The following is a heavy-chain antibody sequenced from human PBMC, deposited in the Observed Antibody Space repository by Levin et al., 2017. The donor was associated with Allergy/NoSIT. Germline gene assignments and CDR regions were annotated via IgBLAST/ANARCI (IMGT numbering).Heavy chain of an antibody. CDR2: IYYSGST. Sequence: SCTVSGGSLSSNTHYWGWIRQPPGKGLEWIATIYYSGSTYYNPSLKSRVTISVDTSKNQFSLKLSSVTAADTAVYYCARHESAPPDYYYMDVWGKGTTVTVSS. J-gene: IGHJ6*03. CDR3: ARHESAPPDYYYMDV. V-gene: IGHV4-39*01. CDR1: GGSLSSNTHY.